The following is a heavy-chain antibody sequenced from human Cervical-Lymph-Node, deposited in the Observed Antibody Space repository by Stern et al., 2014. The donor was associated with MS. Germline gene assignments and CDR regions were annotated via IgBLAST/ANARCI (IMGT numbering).Heavy chain of an antibody. J-gene: IGHJ4*02. Sequence: DQLVESGGGLVQPGGSLKLSCAASGFTFSGSALHWVRQAPGKGLEWVGFIRSKANNYATAYGASVKGRFSISRDDSKHTAYLQMNSLKTEDTALYYCTFSATPEDYWGQGTLVTVSS. CDR2: IRSKANNYAT. CDR3: TFSATPEDY. V-gene: IGHV3-73*01. CDR1: GFTFSGSA. D-gene: IGHD5-24*01.